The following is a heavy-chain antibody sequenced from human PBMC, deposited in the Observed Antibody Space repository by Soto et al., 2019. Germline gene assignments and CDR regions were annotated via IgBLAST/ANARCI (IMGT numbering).Heavy chain of an antibody. CDR2: IYYSGST. Sequence: SETLSLTCAVYGWSFSGYYWSWIRQPPGKGLEWIGYIYYSGSTNYNPSLKSRVTISVDTSKNQFSLKLSSVTAADTAVYYCARGASYCGGDCFDYWGQGTLVTVSS. CDR1: GWSFSGYY. D-gene: IGHD2-21*01. J-gene: IGHJ4*02. CDR3: ARGASYCGGDCFDY. V-gene: IGHV4-59*08.